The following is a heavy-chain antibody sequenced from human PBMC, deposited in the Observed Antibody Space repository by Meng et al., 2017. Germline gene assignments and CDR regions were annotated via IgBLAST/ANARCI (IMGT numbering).Heavy chain of an antibody. J-gene: IGHJ6*02. V-gene: IGHV5-51*01. D-gene: IGHD4-11*01. CDR3: ARRISTVTTGNYYYGMDV. Sequence: GESLKISCKGSGYSFTSYWIGWVRQMPGKGLEWMGIIYPGDSDTRYSPSFQGQVTISADKSISTAYLQWSSLKASDTAMYYCARRISTVTTGNYYYGMDVWGQGTTVTVSS. CDR2: IYPGDSDT. CDR1: GYSFTSYW.